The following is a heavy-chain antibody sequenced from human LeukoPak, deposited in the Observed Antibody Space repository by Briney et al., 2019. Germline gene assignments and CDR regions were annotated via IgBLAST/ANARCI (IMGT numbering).Heavy chain of an antibody. J-gene: IGHJ5*02. CDR3: ARLSPGELQVWFDP. V-gene: IGHV4-39*01. CDR2: IYYSGST. D-gene: IGHD1-26*01. Sequence: SETLSLTCTVSGGSISSSSYYWGWIRQPPGKGLEWIGSIYYSGSTYYNPSLKSRVTISVDTSKNQFSLKLSSVTAADTAVYYCARLSPGELQVWFDPWGQGTLVTVSS. CDR1: GGSISSSSYY.